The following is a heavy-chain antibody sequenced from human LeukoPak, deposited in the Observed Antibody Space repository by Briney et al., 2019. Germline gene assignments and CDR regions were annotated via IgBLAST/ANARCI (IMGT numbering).Heavy chain of an antibody. D-gene: IGHD3-9*01. Sequence: PGRSLRLSCAASGFTFSSYAMHWVRQAPGKGLEWVAVISYDGSNKYYADSVKGRFTISRDNSKNTLYLQMNSLRAEDTAVYYCASLRYSEIGWGQGTLVTVSS. CDR3: ASLRYSEIG. J-gene: IGHJ4*02. V-gene: IGHV3-30-3*01. CDR2: ISYDGSNK. CDR1: GFTFSSYA.